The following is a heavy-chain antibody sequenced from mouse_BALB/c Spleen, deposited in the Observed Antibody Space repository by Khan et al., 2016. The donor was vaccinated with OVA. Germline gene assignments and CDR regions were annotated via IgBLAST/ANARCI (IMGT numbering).Heavy chain of an antibody. CDR1: GYTFTDYW. CDR2: INPRNGRT. D-gene: IGHD1-1*01. Sequence: QVRLQQSGAELVKPGTSVKLSCKASGYTFTDYWIHWVKQRPGQGLEWIGEINPRNGRTNYNEKVKSKAILTVDKSSTTAYMQLSSLTSEDSAVYHCAREGDSYGSKRDFDFWGQGTTLTVSS. CDR3: AREGDSYGSKRDFDF. J-gene: IGHJ2*01. V-gene: IGHV1S81*02.